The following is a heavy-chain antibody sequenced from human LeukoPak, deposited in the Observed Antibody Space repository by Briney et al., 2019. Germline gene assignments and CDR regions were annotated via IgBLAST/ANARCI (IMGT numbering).Heavy chain of an antibody. J-gene: IGHJ4*02. V-gene: IGHV1-69*04. D-gene: IGHD1-1*01. CDR2: IIPILGIA. CDR1: GGTFSSYA. Sequence: SVKVSCKASGGTFSSYAISWVRQAPGQGLEWMGRIIPILGIANYAQKFQGRVTITADKSTSTAYMELSSLRSEDTAVYYCARGSLEPHFDYWGQGTLVTVSS. CDR3: ARGSLEPHFDY.